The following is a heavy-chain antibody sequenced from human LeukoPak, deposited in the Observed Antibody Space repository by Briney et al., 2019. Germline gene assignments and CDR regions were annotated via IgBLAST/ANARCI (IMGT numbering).Heavy chain of an antibody. CDR2: IYPADSDT. V-gene: IGHV5-51*01. Sequence: GESLKISRKGSGYSFTNYWVGWVRQMPGKGLEWMGVIYPADSDTRYRPSFQGQVTISADKSISTAYLQWSSLKASDTALYYCVRRGGPRYCSGGSCYYDYWGQGTLVTVSS. D-gene: IGHD2-15*01. J-gene: IGHJ4*02. CDR1: GYSFTNYW. CDR3: VRRGGPRYCSGGSCYYDY.